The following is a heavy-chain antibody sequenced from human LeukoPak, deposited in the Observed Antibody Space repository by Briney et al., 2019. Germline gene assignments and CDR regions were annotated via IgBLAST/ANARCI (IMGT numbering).Heavy chain of an antibody. Sequence: PGGSLRLSCAASGFPFSSYGVHWVRQGPGKGLEWVALISYNENKIYYADSVKGRFTISRDNSRNTLFLQMNSLRAEDTAVYYCARDIADWGQGTLVTVSS. V-gene: IGHV3-30*03. CDR2: ISYNENKI. CDR3: ARDIAD. D-gene: IGHD3-16*02. J-gene: IGHJ4*02. CDR1: GFPFSSYG.